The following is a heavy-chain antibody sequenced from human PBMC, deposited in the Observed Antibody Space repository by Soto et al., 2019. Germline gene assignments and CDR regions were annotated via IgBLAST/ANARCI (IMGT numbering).Heavy chain of an antibody. CDR1: GYTFTSYG. V-gene: IGHV1-18*01. CDR2: ISAYNGNT. J-gene: IGHJ3*02. D-gene: IGHD1-26*01. CDR3: ARDQGGSYYLDAFDI. Sequence: ASVKVSRKASGYTFTSYGISWVRQAPGQGLEWMGWISAYNGNTNYAQKLQGRVTMTTDTSTSTAYMELRSLRSDDTAVYYCARDQGGSYYLDAFDIWGQGTMVTVSS.